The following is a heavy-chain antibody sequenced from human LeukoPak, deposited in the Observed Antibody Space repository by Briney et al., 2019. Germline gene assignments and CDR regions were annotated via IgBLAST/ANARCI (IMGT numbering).Heavy chain of an antibody. J-gene: IGHJ5*02. CDR1: GGSISSYD. D-gene: IGHD3-10*01. V-gene: IGHV4-59*01. CDR2: TYNSGST. Sequence: SETLSLTCTVSGGSISSYDWNWIRQPPGKGLEWIGPTYNSGSTNYNPSLKSRVTISADPSKNQFSLKLTSVTAADTAVYYCARDGSGSYLNWFDPWGQGTLVTVSS. CDR3: ARDGSGSYLNWFDP.